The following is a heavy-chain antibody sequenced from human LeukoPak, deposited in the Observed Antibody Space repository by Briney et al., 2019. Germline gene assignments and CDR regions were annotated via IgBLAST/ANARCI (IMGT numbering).Heavy chain of an antibody. CDR2: ISYDGSEK. CDR1: GFTFSSYD. J-gene: IGHJ3*02. V-gene: IGHV3-30*03. Sequence: GGSLRLSCAASGFTFSSYDMHWVRQAPGKGLEWVAVISYDGSEKYYADSVKGRFTISRDNAKNSLDLQMNNLRAEDTAVYYCARDSLWAFDIWGQGTMVTVSS. D-gene: IGHD2-21*01. CDR3: ARDSLWAFDI.